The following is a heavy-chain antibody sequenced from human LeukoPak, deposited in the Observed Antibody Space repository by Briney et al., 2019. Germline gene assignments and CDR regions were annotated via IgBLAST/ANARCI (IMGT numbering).Heavy chain of an antibody. CDR2: INPNSGGT. D-gene: IGHD3-9*01. CDR3: ARPRSFYDILTGYYPDAFDI. Sequence: ASVKVSCKASGYTFTGYYMHWVRQAPGQGLEWMGWINPNSGGTNYAQKFQGRVTMTRDTSISTAYMELSRLRSDDTAVYYCARPRSFYDILTGYYPDAFDIWGQGTMVTVSS. V-gene: IGHV1-2*02. CDR1: GYTFTGYY. J-gene: IGHJ3*02.